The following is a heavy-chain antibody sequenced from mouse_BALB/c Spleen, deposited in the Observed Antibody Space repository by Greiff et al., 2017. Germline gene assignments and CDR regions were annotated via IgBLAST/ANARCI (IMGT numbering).Heavy chain of an antibody. CDR3: TRDERYDAWFAY. D-gene: IGHD2-14*01. J-gene: IGHJ3*01. Sequence: EVQGVESGGGLVKPGGSLKLSCAASGFTFSSYTMSWVRQTPEKRLEWVATISSGGSYTYYPDSVKGRFTISRDNAKNTLYLQMSSLKSEDTAMYYCTRDERYDAWFAYWGQGTLVTVSA. CDR1: GFTFSSYT. CDR2: ISSGGSYT. V-gene: IGHV5-6-4*01.